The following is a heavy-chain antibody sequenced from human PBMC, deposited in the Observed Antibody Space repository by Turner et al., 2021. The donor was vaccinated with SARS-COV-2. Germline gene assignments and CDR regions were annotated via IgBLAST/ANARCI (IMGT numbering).Heavy chain of an antibody. D-gene: IGHD3-9*01. CDR2: ISYDGSNK. CDR3: ATGSYYDILTGYYGLDY. V-gene: IGHV3-30*03. J-gene: IGHJ4*02. Sequence: CAASGFTFSRYGMNWVRQAPGKGLEWVAVISYDGSNKYYADSVKGRFTISRDNSKNTLYLQMNSLRAEDTAVYYWATGSYYDILTGYYGLDYWGQGTLVTVSS. CDR1: GFTFSRYG.